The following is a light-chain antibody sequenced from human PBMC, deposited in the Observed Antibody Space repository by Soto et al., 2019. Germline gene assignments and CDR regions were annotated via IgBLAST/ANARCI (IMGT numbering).Light chain of an antibody. CDR1: QSVSRN. V-gene: IGKV3-15*01. CDR2: SAS. CDR3: QQRSNWPPRFT. J-gene: IGKJ3*01. Sequence: EIVMTQSPATLSVSPGERVTLSCRASQSVSRNLAWYQQKPGQAPRLLIFSASTRATGIPARFSGSGSETEFTLAISSLQSEDFAVYYCQQRSNWPPRFTFGPGTKVDIK.